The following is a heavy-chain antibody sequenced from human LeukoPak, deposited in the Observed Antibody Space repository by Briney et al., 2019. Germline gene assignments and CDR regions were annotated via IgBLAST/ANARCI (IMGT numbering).Heavy chain of an antibody. Sequence: LSETLSLTCTVSGASISSGAYHWSWIRQAPGKGLEWIGHSGTTSYNPSLNGRVSISVDTSKNQFSLRLTPVTAADTAVYFCATYYGSQGGSGSWGQGTRVTVSS. CDR3: ATYYGSQGGSGS. J-gene: IGHJ5*02. CDR2: SGTT. V-gene: IGHV4-30-4*01. CDR1: GASISSGAYH. D-gene: IGHD3-10*01.